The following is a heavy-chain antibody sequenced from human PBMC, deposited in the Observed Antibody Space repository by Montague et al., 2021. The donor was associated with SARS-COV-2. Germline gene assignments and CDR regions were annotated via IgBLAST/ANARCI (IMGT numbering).Heavy chain of an antibody. V-gene: IGHV2-5*01. D-gene: IGHD1-26*01. CDR2: IYWNDDK. CDR1: GFSLNTNGVG. J-gene: IGHJ4*02. Sequence: PALVKPTQTLTLTCTFSGFSLNTNGVGVAWIRQPPGGALECLALIYWNDDKRYSPSLRSRLTITEDTSKNEVVLRMANMDPLDTATYYCAYREWELEFDYWGQGSLVTVSS. CDR3: AYREWELEFDY.